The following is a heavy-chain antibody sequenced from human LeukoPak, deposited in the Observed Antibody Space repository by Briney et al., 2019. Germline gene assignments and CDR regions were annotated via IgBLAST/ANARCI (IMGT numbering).Heavy chain of an antibody. D-gene: IGHD3-9*01. V-gene: IGHV3-48*01. CDR1: GFTFSSYS. Sequence: GGSLRLSCAASGFTFSSYSMNLVRQAPGQGLEWVSYISISTTNIYYADSVKGRFTVSRDNAKNSLYLQMNNLRADDTAVYYCARDHDWAFDYWGQGTLVTVSS. CDR2: ISISTTNI. CDR3: ARDHDWAFDY. J-gene: IGHJ4*02.